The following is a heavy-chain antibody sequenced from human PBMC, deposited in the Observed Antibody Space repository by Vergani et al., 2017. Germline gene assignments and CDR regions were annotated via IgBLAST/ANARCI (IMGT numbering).Heavy chain of an antibody. V-gene: IGHV1-46*01. Sequence: QVQLVQSGAEVKKPGASVKVSCKASGYTFTRYGISWVRQAPGQGLEWMGIINPSGGSTNYAQKFQGRVTMTRDTSTSTVFMELSSLRSEDTAVYYCARGCGSTSCYKRGEDWFDPWGQGTLVTVSS. CDR3: ARGCGSTSCYKRGEDWFDP. J-gene: IGHJ5*02. CDR2: INPSGGST. CDR1: GYTFTRYG. D-gene: IGHD2-2*02.